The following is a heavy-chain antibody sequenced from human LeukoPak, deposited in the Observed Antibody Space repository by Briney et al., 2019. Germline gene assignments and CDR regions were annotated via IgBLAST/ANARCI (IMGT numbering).Heavy chain of an antibody. J-gene: IGHJ4*02. V-gene: IGHV3-21*05. CDR3: ARLYDGSGYHANHFDY. Sequence: PGGSRRLSCAASGFTFSSYEMNWVRQAPGKGLEWVSYISSSSSYIYYADSVKGRFTISRDNAKNSLYLQMNSLRAEDTAVYYCARLYDGSGYHANHFDYWGQGALVTVSS. D-gene: IGHD3-22*01. CDR1: GFTFSSYE. CDR2: ISSSSSYI.